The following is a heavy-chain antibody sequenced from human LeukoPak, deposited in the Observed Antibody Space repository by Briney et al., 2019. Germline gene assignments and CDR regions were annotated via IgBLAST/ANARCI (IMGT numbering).Heavy chain of an antibody. CDR1: GYSISSAYY. J-gene: IGHJ5*02. V-gene: IGHV4-38-2*02. Sequence: SETLSLTCTVSGYSISSAYYWGWIRQPPGKGLEWIGTIYHSGSTYYNPSLKSRVTISVDTSKNQFSLKLSSVTAADTAVYYCARGLYYYDSIDWFDPWGQGTLVTVSS. D-gene: IGHD3-22*01. CDR3: ARGLYYYDSIDWFDP. CDR2: IYHSGST.